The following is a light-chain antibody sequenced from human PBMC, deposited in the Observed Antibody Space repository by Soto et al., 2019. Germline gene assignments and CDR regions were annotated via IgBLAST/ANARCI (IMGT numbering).Light chain of an antibody. CDR3: HQYGSTPFT. V-gene: IGKV3-20*01. CDR1: QSVSTNY. J-gene: IGKJ3*01. CDR2: GAS. Sequence: EIVLTQSPGTLSLSPGDRATLSCRASQSVSTNYLAWYQQKLGQAPRLLIYGASRRATGIPDRFSGNGSGTDFTLTISRLEPEDFEVYYCHQYGSTPFTCGPGTKVDIK.